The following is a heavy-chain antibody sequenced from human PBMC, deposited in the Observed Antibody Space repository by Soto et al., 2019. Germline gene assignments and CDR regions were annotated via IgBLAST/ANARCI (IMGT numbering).Heavy chain of an antibody. Sequence: SETLSLTCTVSGGSISASSYYWGWIRQPPGKGLEWIGSMDYSGSTYHNPSLKSRVTISVDTSKNQFSLKLSSLTAADTAVYYCAKDHYGSAIYGMDVWGQGTTVTVSS. CDR1: GGSISASSYY. D-gene: IGHD3-10*01. J-gene: IGHJ6*02. V-gene: IGHV4-39*01. CDR3: AKDHYGSAIYGMDV. CDR2: MDYSGST.